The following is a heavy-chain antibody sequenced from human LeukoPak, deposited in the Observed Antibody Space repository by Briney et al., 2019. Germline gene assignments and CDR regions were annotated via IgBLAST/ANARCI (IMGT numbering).Heavy chain of an antibody. CDR2: IYPGGSNI. V-gene: IGHV5-51*01. CDR1: GYNFITYW. D-gene: IGHD6-19*01. CDR3: ARHYQVAGTAPVTWFDP. J-gene: IGHJ5*02. Sequence: GESLKISCKTSGYNFITYWIGWVRQMPGKGLEWMGVIYPGGSNIRYSPSFQGQVSISADKSISTAYLHWSSLKASDTAMYYCARHYQVAGTAPVTWFDPWGQGTLVTVSS.